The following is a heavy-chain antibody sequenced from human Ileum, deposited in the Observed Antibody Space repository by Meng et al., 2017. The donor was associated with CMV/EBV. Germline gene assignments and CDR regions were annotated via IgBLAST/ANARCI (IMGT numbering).Heavy chain of an antibody. V-gene: IGHV3-21*01. J-gene: IGHJ4*02. CDR1: GFSFRSYS. D-gene: IGHD6-19*01. Sequence: GESLKISCAASGFSFRSYSMNWVRQAPGKGLGWVSVISSSSSYRYYADSVKGRFTISRDNAKNSLYLQMNSLRVEDTAVYYCASHIAMAENYWGQGTLVTVSS. CDR2: ISSSSSYR. CDR3: ASHIAMAENY.